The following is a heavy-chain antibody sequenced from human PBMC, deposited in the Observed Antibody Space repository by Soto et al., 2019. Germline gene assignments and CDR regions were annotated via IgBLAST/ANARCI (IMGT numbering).Heavy chain of an antibody. Sequence: HEHLVQSGAEVKRPGASLKVSCKASGYRFTGYYIHWVRQAPGQGLEWMGWINPDSGATNYAQNFQGRVTLTSDTSISPADMDLTSLTCDDTAVYYCARGDYGAGGYPFPYFDYWGQGTLVIVSS. V-gene: IGHV1-2*02. J-gene: IGHJ4*02. CDR1: GYRFTGYY. D-gene: IGHD2-8*02. CDR2: INPDSGAT. CDR3: ARGDYGAGGYPFPYFDY.